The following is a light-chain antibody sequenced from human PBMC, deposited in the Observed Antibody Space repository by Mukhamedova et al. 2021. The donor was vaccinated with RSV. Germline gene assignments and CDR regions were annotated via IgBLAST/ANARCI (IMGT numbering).Light chain of an antibody. V-gene: IGLV3-9*01. J-gene: IGLJ2*01. CDR1: DIGSKN. CDR2: RDS. CDR3: QTWGTGIVI. Sequence: STWGGSDIGSKNVHWYQQKPGQAPVLVIHRDSKRPSEIPERFSGSNSGNTATLTISGAQGGDEADYYCQTWGTGIVIFGGGTKLTVL.